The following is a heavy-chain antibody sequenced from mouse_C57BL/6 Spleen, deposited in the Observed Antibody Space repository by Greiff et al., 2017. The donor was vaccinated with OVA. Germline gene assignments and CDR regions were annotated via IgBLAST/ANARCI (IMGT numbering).Heavy chain of an antibody. CDR1: GFTFSSYA. Sequence: EVQLQQSGGGLVKPGGSLKLSCAASGFTFSSYAMSWVRQTPEKRLEWVATISDGGSYTYYPDNVKGRFTISRDNAKNNLYLQMSHLKSEDTAMYYCARDFYYDYDRAFDYWGQGTTLTVSS. CDR2: ISDGGSYT. V-gene: IGHV5-4*01. CDR3: ARDFYYDYDRAFDY. D-gene: IGHD2-4*01. J-gene: IGHJ2*01.